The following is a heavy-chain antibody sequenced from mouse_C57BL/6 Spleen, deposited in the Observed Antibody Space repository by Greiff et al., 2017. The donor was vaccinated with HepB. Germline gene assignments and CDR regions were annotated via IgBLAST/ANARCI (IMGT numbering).Heavy chain of an antibody. J-gene: IGHJ2*01. Sequence: QVQLKESGAELARPGASVKLSCKASGYTFTSYGISWVKQSTGQGLEWIGEIYPRSGNTYYNEKFKGKATLTADKSSSTAYMELRSLTSEDSAVYFCATYYSNYDYWGQGTTLTVSS. V-gene: IGHV1-81*01. CDR3: ATYYSNYDY. CDR1: GYTFTSYG. CDR2: IYPRSGNT. D-gene: IGHD2-5*01.